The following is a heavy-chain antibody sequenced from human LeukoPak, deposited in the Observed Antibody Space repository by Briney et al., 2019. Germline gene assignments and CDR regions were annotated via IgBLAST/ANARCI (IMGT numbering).Heavy chain of an antibody. Sequence: PSQTLSLTCTVSGGSISSGGYYWSWIRQHPGKGLEWIGFIYYSGSTYYNPSLKSRATISIDTSKNQFSLKLTSVTAADTAVYFCARLVGYYSRGSCYHFDYWGQGSLVTVSS. CDR2: IYYSGST. CDR3: ARLVGYYSRGSCYHFDY. J-gene: IGHJ4*02. D-gene: IGHD2-15*01. V-gene: IGHV4-30-4*08. CDR1: GGSISSGGYY.